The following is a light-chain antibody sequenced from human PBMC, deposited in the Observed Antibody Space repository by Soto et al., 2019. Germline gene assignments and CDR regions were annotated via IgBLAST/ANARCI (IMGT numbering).Light chain of an antibody. CDR1: SGYSNYN. CDR3: GAGHGSGNNVVRV. Sequence: QSVLTQPPSLSASLGASVTLTCTLSSGYSNYNVDWYQQRPGKGHRFVMRVGAGGIVGSKGDGISDRFSVLGSGLNRDLAIKNIQEEEERDDHGGAGHGSGNNVVRVFGGGTKLTVL. CDR2: VGAGGIVG. J-gene: IGLJ2*01. V-gene: IGLV9-49*01.